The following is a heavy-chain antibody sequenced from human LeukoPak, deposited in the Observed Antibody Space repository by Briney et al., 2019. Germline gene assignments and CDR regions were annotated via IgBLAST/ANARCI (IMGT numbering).Heavy chain of an antibody. CDR2: ISDNGGST. CDR3: AKGAYYDL. V-gene: IGHV3-23*01. Sequence: GGSLRLSCAASGFIFSSSGMSWVRQAPGKGLEWVSTISDNGGSTYYPDSVKGRFTISRDNSKNTLYLQMNSLRVEDTAVYYCAKGAYYDLWGQGTLVTVSS. D-gene: IGHD3-22*01. CDR1: GFIFSSSG. J-gene: IGHJ4*02.